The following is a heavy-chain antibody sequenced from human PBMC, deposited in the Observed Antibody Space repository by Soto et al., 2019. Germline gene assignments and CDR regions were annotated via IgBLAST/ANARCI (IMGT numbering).Heavy chain of an antibody. CDR2: INKDGSER. CDR1: GFTFDDYW. J-gene: IGHJ5*02. V-gene: IGHV3-7*01. D-gene: IGHD1-20*01. Sequence: EVQLVESGGVLVQPGESLRLSCVASGFTFDDYWMNWVRQAPGKGLEWVAIINKDGSERYYVDPVKGRFTISRDNSKDSLFLQMESLGAEDTALYYCARDGHNTNDVDRWGQGTRVTVSS. CDR3: ARDGHNTNDVDR.